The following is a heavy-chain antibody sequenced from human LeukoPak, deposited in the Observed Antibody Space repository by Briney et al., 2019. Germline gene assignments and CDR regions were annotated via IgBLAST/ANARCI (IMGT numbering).Heavy chain of an antibody. CDR2: IFYSGST. CDR1: GGSISSYY. V-gene: IGHV4-59*01. Sequence: SETLSLTCSVSGGSISSYYWGWIRQPPGKALEYIGYIFYSGSTNYNPSLKSRVTISVDTSKNQFSLKLSSVTAADTAVYYCARLTRGYSGYDFYYFDYWGQGTLVTVSS. CDR3: ARLTRGYSGYDFYYFDY. D-gene: IGHD5-12*01. J-gene: IGHJ4*02.